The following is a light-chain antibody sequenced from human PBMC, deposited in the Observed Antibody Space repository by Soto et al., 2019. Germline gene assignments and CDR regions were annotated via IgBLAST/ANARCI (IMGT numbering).Light chain of an antibody. CDR3: SSYTSSSTWV. CDR2: EVS. CDR1: SSDVGGYNY. V-gene: IGLV2-14*01. Sequence: QSVLTQPASVSGSPGQSITISCTVTSSDVGGYNYVSWYQQHPGKAPKLMIYEVSNRPSGVSNRFSGSKSGNTASLTISGLQAEDEADYYCSSYTSSSTWVFGGGTKLTVL. J-gene: IGLJ3*02.